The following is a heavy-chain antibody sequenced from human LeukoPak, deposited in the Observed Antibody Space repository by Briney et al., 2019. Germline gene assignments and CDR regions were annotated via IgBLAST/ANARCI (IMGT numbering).Heavy chain of an antibody. D-gene: IGHD4-17*01. J-gene: IGHJ4*02. Sequence: GGSLRLSCAASGFTFSSYGMHWVRQAPGKGLEWVAVISYDGSNKYYADSVKGRFTISRDNSKNTLYLQMSSLRAEDTAVYYCAKDRGKTTVTTLFHWGQGTLVTVSS. V-gene: IGHV3-30*18. CDR3: AKDRGKTTVTTLFH. CDR1: GFTFSSYG. CDR2: ISYDGSNK.